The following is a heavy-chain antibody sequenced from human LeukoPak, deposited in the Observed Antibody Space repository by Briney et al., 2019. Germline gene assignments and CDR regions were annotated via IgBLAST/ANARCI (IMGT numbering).Heavy chain of an antibody. J-gene: IGHJ4*02. Sequence: GGSLRLSCAASGFTFGNYWMHWVRQVPGKGLVWVSRIDADGSITNYADSARSRFTISRDNARSNLYLQMNSLRAEDTAVYYCVRDLGGRYGYWGQGTLVTVSS. CDR1: GFTFGNYW. CDR3: VRDLGGRYGY. CDR2: IDADGSIT. D-gene: IGHD1-26*01. V-gene: IGHV3-74*01.